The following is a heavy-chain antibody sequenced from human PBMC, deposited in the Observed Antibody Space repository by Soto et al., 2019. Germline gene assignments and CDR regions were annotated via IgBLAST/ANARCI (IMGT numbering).Heavy chain of an antibody. V-gene: IGHV1-69*13. CDR2: IIPIFGTA. CDR1: GGTFSSYA. Sequence: SVKVSCKASGGTFSSYAISWVRQAPGQGLKWMGGIIPIFGTANYAQKFQGRVTITADESTSTAYMELSSLRSEDTAVYYCARSFSSSWSGPFDYWGQGTLVTVSS. D-gene: IGHD6-13*01. CDR3: ARSFSSSWSGPFDY. J-gene: IGHJ4*02.